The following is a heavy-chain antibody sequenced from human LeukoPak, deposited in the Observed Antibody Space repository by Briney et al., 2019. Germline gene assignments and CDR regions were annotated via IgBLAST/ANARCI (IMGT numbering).Heavy chain of an antibody. CDR2: IRSKANSYAT. D-gene: IGHD6-19*01. CDR3: ARDLGSSGWSRRWFDP. CDR1: GFTFSGSA. Sequence: GGSLRLSCAASGFTFSGSAMHWVRQASGKGLEWVGRIRSKANSYATAYAASVKGRFTISRDDSKNTAYLQMNSLRAEDTAVYYCARDLGSSGWSRRWFDPWGQGTLVTVSS. J-gene: IGHJ5*02. V-gene: IGHV3-73*01.